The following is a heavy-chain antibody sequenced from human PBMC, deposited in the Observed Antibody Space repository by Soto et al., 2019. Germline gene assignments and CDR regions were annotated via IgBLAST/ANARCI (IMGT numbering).Heavy chain of an antibody. CDR1: GYTFSIYG. CDR2: IRPNNGNT. V-gene: IGHV1-18*01. Sequence: QVQLVQSGVEVKKPGASVKVSCKAFGYTFSIYGINWVRQAPGQGLEWMGWIRPNNGNTKYAQNVQGRVTMTTDTSTSTAYMELRSMRSDDTAVYYCARDLDGSGSYYTDYWSQRTLGMVSS. D-gene: IGHD3-10*01. CDR3: ARDLDGSGSYYTDY. J-gene: IGHJ4*02.